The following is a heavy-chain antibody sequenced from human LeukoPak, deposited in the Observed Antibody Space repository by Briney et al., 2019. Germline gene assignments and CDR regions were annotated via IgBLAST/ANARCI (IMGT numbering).Heavy chain of an antibody. CDR1: GFTFSSYA. J-gene: IGHJ4*02. CDR2: ISGSGGST. D-gene: IGHD6-25*01. Sequence: GGSLRLSCAASGFTFSSYAMSWVRQAPGKGLEWVSAISGSGGSTYYADSVKGRFTISRDNSKNTLYLQMNSLRAEDTAVYYCARVPGSSTGEHLNWGQGTLVTVSS. V-gene: IGHV3-23*01. CDR3: ARVPGSSTGEHLN.